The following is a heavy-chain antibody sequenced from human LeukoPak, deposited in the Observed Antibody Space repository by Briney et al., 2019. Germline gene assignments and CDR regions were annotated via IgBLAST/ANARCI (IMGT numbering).Heavy chain of an antibody. CDR2: ISGSGGST. CDR3: AKDLGGGTTPYYYYYMDV. D-gene: IGHD1-1*01. V-gene: IGHV3-23*01. CDR1: GFTFSNAW. J-gene: IGHJ6*03. Sequence: GGSLRLSCAASGFTFSNAWMSWVRQAPGKGLEWVSAISGSGGSTYYADSVKGRFTISRDNSKNTLYLRMNSLRAEDTAVYYCAKDLGGGTTPYYYYYMDVWGKGTTVTVSS.